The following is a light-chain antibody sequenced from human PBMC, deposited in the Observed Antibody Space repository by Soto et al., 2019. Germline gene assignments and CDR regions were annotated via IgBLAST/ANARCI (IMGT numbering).Light chain of an antibody. J-gene: IGKJ1*01. V-gene: IGKV1-5*01. Sequence: DIKMTQSPSTLSASVGDRVTITCRASQSIDTWLAWYQQKPSKAPNLLIYDASTLESGVPSRFSGGGSGTEFTLTISSLQPDDFATYYCQRYNNIARTFGQGTKVDIK. CDR2: DAS. CDR1: QSIDTW. CDR3: QRYNNIART.